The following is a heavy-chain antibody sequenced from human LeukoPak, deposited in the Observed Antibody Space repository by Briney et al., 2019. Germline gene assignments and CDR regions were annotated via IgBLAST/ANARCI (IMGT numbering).Heavy chain of an antibody. J-gene: IGHJ4*02. V-gene: IGHV1-69*04. CDR1: GGTFSSYT. CDR3: AREFIKLGRDGYNYSDY. D-gene: IGHD5-24*01. Sequence: SVKVSCKASGGTFSSYTISWVRQAPGQGREWMGRINPILGIANYAQKFQGRVTITADKSTSTAYMELSSLRSEDTAVYYCAREFIKLGRDGYNYSDYWGQGTLVTVSS. CDR2: INPILGIA.